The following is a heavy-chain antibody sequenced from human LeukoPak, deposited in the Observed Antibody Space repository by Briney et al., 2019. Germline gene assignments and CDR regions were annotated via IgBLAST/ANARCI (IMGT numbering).Heavy chain of an antibody. CDR1: GGSISSGGYY. CDR2: IYYSGST. V-gene: IGHV4-31*03. J-gene: IGHJ4*02. CDR3: AREGGPYRPLDY. Sequence: SQTLSLTCTVSGGSISSGGYYWTWIRQHPGKGLEWIGYIYYSGSTYYNPSLKSRLTMSVDTSKNQFSLKLTSVTAADTAVYYCAREGGPYRPLDYSGQGTLVTVAS.